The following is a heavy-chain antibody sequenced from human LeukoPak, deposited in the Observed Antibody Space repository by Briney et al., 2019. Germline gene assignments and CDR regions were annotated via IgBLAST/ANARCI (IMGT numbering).Heavy chain of an antibody. CDR1: GGSISSYY. V-gene: IGHV4-59*01. Sequence: SETLSLTCPVTGGSISSYYWNWLRQPPGKGLEWIGYIYYSGSTNYNPSLKSRVTISVDTSKNQFTLKLSSVTAAGTAEYYCARGGGPYTCNYYYGMDVWGKGTTVTVSS. J-gene: IGHJ6*04. D-gene: IGHD3-16*01. CDR2: IYYSGST. CDR3: ARGGGPYTCNYYYGMDV.